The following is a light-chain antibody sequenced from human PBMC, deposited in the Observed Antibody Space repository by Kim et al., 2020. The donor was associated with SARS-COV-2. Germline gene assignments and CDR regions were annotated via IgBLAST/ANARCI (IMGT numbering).Light chain of an antibody. CDR3: QQMYSASFT. CDR2: AAS. J-gene: IGKJ3*01. V-gene: IGKV1-39*01. CDR1: QPIRTY. Sequence: DIQMTQSPSSLSASLGGRVTITCRASQPIRTYLNWYQQKPGKAPNLLIFAASSLQSGVPSRFSGSGSGTDFTLTINTLQPEDFATYYCQQMYSASFTFGQGTKVDIK.